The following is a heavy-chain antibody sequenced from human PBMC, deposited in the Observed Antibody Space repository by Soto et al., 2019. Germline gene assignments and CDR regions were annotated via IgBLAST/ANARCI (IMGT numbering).Heavy chain of an antibody. V-gene: IGHV1-18*01. J-gene: IGHJ6*02. Sequence: ASVKVSCKASGYTFNSYGISWARQAPGQGLEWMGWISAYNGYTNYPQNFQGRVTMTTDTSTGTVYMELRSLTPDDTAVYYCARDLTKGLDVWGQGTTVTVSS. D-gene: IGHD4-4*01. CDR1: GYTFNSYG. CDR3: ARDLTKGLDV. CDR2: ISAYNGYT.